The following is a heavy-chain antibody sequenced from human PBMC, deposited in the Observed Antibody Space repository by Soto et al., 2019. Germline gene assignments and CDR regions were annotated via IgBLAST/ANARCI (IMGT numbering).Heavy chain of an antibody. D-gene: IGHD6-13*01. V-gene: IGHV3-33*01. CDR2: IWYDGSNK. J-gene: IGHJ4*02. CDR1: GFTFSSYV. CDR3: ARYSSSWFSFDY. Sequence: PGGSLRLSCAASGFTFSSYVMHGVRQAPGKGLEWVAVIWYDGSNKYYADSVKGRFTISRDNSKNTLYLQMNSLRAEDTAVYYCARYSSSWFSFDYWGQGTLVTVSS.